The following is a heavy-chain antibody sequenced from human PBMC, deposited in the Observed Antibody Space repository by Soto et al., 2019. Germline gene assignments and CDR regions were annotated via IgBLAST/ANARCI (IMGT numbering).Heavy chain of an antibody. D-gene: IGHD2-15*01. V-gene: IGHV4-59*04. Sequence: PSETLSLTCAVSGGSISSYYWSWIRQPPGKGLEWIGYIYYSGSTYYNPSLKSRVTISVDTSKNQFSLKLSSVTAADTAVYYCARLEGGVAAISAFDYWGQGTLVTVSS. CDR2: IYYSGST. CDR1: GGSISSYY. CDR3: ARLEGGVAAISAFDY. J-gene: IGHJ4*02.